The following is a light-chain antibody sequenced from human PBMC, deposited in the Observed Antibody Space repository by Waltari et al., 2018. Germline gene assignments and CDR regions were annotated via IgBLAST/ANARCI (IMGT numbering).Light chain of an antibody. CDR2: EVS. V-gene: IGLV2-14*01. Sequence: SALTQPASVSGSPGPSITISCSGTDRDVGAYDFVAWYQQHPGKAPHLIIYEVSNRPSGISNRFSASKSGNTASLTISGLQAEDEADYYCSSYTTSSAPGVFGTGTRVTVL. CDR1: DRDVGAYDF. CDR3: SSYTTSSAPGV. J-gene: IGLJ1*01.